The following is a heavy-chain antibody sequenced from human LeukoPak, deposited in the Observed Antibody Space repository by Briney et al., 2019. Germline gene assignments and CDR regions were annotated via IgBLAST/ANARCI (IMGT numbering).Heavy chain of an antibody. V-gene: IGHV3-53*01. Sequence: GGSLRLSCAASGFTVSSNYMSWVRQAPGKGLEWVSVIYSGGSTYYADSVKGRFTISRDNSKNTLYLQMNSLRAEDTAVYYCARLVVVPAAYFDYWGQGTLVTVSS. CDR1: GFTVSSNY. J-gene: IGHJ4*02. CDR3: ARLVVVPAAYFDY. D-gene: IGHD2-2*01. CDR2: IYSGGST.